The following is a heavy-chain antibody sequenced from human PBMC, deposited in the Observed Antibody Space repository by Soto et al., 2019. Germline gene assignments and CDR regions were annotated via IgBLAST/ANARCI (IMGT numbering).Heavy chain of an antibody. CDR3: ARGNGWGSGWGDYYHYGMDV. CDR1: GYTFTSYD. J-gene: IGHJ6*02. CDR2: MNPNSGNT. D-gene: IGHD3-10*01. V-gene: IGHV1-8*01. Sequence: ASVKVSCKASGYTFTSYDINWVRQATGQGLEWMGWMNPNSGNTGYAQKFQGRVTMTRNTSISKAYMELSSLRSEDTAVYYCARGNGWGSGWGDYYHYGMDVWCQGTTVTV.